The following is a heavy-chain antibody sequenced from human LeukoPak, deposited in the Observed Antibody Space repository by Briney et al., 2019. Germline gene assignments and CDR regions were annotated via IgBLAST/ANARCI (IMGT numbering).Heavy chain of an antibody. CDR1: GYTFTSYG. D-gene: IGHD2-15*01. Sequence: ASVKVSCKASGYTFTSYGISWVRQAPGQGLEWMGWISAYNGNTNYAQKLQGRVTMTTDTSTSTAYMELSSLRSEDTAVYYCARGTYCSGGSCYSADYWGQGTLVTVSS. CDR2: ISAYNGNT. J-gene: IGHJ4*02. V-gene: IGHV1-18*01. CDR3: ARGTYCSGGSCYSADY.